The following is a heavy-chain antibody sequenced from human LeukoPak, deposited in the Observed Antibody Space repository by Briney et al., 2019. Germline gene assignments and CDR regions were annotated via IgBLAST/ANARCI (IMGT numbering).Heavy chain of an antibody. CDR3: IGSGSTFDY. V-gene: IGHV3-53*01. CDR2: IYSGGST. D-gene: IGHD2-15*01. CDR1: GFIVSSNY. Sequence: AGGSLRLSCAASGFIVSSNYMYWVRQAPGKGLGWVSVIYSGGSTYYADSVKGRFTISRHNSKNTLYLQMNSLRAEDTAVYYCIGSGSTFDYWGQGTLVTVSS. J-gene: IGHJ4*02.